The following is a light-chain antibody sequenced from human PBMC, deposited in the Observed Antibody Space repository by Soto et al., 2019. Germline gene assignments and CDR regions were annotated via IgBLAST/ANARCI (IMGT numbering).Light chain of an antibody. Sequence: DIQMTQSPSSLSASVGDRVTITCRASQTISTYLNWYQQKPGEAPRLQIYDATSLLSGVPSRFSGSGSGTDFTLTIASPQPEDFATYCCQHSDSPPYTFCQGTKVEI. V-gene: IGKV1-39*01. CDR3: QHSDSPPYT. CDR1: QTISTY. CDR2: DAT. J-gene: IGKJ2*01.